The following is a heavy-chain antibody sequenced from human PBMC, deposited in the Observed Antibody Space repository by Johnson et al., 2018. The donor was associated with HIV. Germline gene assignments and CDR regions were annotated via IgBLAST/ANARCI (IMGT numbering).Heavy chain of an antibody. CDR2: SRFDGDDT. CDR3: VREDGAFDL. V-gene: IGHV3-23*04. J-gene: IGHJ3*01. D-gene: IGHD1-26*01. CDR1: GFTFSSYA. Sequence: VQLVESGGGLVQPGGSLRLSCAASGFTFSSYAMSWVRQAPGKGLVYVSGSRFDGDDTMYEDSVTGRFTISRDNARNTLYLQMNSLRADDTAVYYCVREDGAFDLWGQGTVVTVSS.